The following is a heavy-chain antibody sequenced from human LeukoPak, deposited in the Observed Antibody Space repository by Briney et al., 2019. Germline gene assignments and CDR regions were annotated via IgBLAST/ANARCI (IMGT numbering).Heavy chain of an antibody. CDR3: ARMIVVVPAAMSGWFDP. V-gene: IGHV1-2*06. Sequence: ASVKVSCKASGYTFTGYYMHWVRQAPGQGLEWMGRINPNSGGTNYAQKFQGRATMTRDTSISTAYMELSSLRSEDTAVYYCARMIVVVPAAMSGWFDPWGQGTLVTVSS. D-gene: IGHD2-2*01. CDR1: GYTFTGYY. CDR2: INPNSGGT. J-gene: IGHJ5*02.